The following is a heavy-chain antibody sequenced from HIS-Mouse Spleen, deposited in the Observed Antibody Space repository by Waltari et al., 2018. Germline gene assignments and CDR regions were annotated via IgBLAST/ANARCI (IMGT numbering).Heavy chain of an antibody. CDR1: GGSFSGYY. D-gene: IGHD7-27*01. CDR3: ARSRLTGDAFDI. V-gene: IGHV4-34*01. CDR2: INHSGST. J-gene: IGHJ3*02. Sequence: QVQLQQWGAGLLKPSETLSLTCAVYGGSFSGYYWSWTRQPPGKGLEWIGEINHSGSTNYNPSLKSRVTISVDTSKNQFSLKLSSVTAADTAVYYCARSRLTGDAFDIWGQGTMVTVSS.